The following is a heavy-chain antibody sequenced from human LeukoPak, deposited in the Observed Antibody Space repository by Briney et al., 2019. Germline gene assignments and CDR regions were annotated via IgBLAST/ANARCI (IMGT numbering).Heavy chain of an antibody. Sequence: ASVKVSCKASGYTFTSYDINWVRQATGQGLEWMGWMNPNSGNTGYAQKFQGRVTMTRNTSISTAYMELSSLRSEDTAVYYCASATDYYGSGCFDYWGQGTLVTVSS. J-gene: IGHJ4*02. D-gene: IGHD3-10*01. V-gene: IGHV1-8*01. CDR1: GYTFTSYD. CDR2: MNPNSGNT. CDR3: ASATDYYGSGCFDY.